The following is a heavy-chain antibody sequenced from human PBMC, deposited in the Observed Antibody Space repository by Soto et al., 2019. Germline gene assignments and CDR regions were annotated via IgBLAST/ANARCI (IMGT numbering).Heavy chain of an antibody. Sequence: GASVKVSCKASGYTFTSYGISWVRQAPGQGLEWMGWISAYNGNTNYAQKLQGRVTMTTDTSTSTAYMELRSLRSDDTAVYYCARETTQYDYIWGSYRRPYDAFDIWGQGTMVTVSS. CDR2: ISAYNGNT. J-gene: IGHJ3*02. CDR1: GYTFTSYG. D-gene: IGHD3-16*02. V-gene: IGHV1-18*01. CDR3: ARETTQYDYIWGSYRRPYDAFDI.